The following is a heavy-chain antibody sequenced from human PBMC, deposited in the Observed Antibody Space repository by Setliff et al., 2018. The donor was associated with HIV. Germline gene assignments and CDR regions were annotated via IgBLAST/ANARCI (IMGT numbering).Heavy chain of an antibody. CDR1: GYAFTSYY. V-gene: IGHV1-46*01. D-gene: IGHD1-26*01. CDR3: ARGRGSYAFDI. Sequence: ASVKVSCKTSGYAFTSYYMHWVRQAPGQGLEWMGVINPSGGSTNYAQKFQGRVTMTGDTSTSTVYMDLSSLRSEDTAVYYCARGRGSYAFDIWGQGTMVTVSS. CDR2: INPSGGST. J-gene: IGHJ3*02.